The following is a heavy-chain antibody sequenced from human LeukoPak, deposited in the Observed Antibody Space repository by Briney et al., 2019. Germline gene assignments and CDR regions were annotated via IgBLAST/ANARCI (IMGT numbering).Heavy chain of an antibody. CDR3: ARDLGYYDSSGYTPD. CDR2: INSDGSST. CDR1: EFTFSSYW. J-gene: IGHJ4*02. D-gene: IGHD3-22*01. Sequence: GGSLRLSCAASEFTFSSYWMHWVRQAPGKGLVWVSRINSDGSSTSYADSVKGRFTISRDNAKNTLYLQMNSLRAEDTAVYYCARDLGYYDSSGYTPDWGQGTLVTVSS. V-gene: IGHV3-74*01.